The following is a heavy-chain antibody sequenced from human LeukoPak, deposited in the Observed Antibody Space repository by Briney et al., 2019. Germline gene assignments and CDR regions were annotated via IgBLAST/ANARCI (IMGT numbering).Heavy chain of an antibody. CDR3: TRVLGEYTYGNVYHYYYMDV. Sequence: GGSLRLSCAASGFTFSSYGMHWVRQAPGKGLEWVTFIRYDGSDKYYADSVKGRFTISRDNSKNTLYLQMNSLRAEDTAVYYCTRVLGEYTYGNVYHYYYMDVWGKGTTVTISS. V-gene: IGHV3-30*02. J-gene: IGHJ6*03. CDR1: GFTFSSYG. D-gene: IGHD5-18*01. CDR2: IRYDGSDK.